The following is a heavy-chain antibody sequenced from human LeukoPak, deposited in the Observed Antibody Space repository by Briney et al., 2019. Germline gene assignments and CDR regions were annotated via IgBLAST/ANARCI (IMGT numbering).Heavy chain of an antibody. J-gene: IGHJ4*02. V-gene: IGHV3-23*01. D-gene: IGHD5-18*01. CDR3: AKDRQSRGYSYGYGY. Sequence: GGSRRLSCAASGFTFSSYAMSWVRQAPGKGLEWVSAISGSGGSTYYADSVKGRFTISRDNSKNTLYLQMNSLRAEDTAVYYCAKDRQSRGYSYGYGYWGQGTLVTVSS. CDR2: ISGSGGST. CDR1: GFTFSSYA.